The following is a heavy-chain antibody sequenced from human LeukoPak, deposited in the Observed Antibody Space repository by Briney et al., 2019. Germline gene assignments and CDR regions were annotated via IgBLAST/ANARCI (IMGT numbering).Heavy chain of an antibody. V-gene: IGHV3-21*04. D-gene: IGHD1-26*01. CDR2: ISSSSSYI. CDR3: AKDIRKWEPFDAFDI. Sequence: PGGSLRLSCAASGFTFSSYSMNWVRQAPGKGLEWVSSISSSSSYIYYADSVKGRFTISRDNAKNSLYLQMNSLRAEDTALYYCAKDIRKWEPFDAFDIWGQGTMVTVSS. CDR1: GFTFSSYS. J-gene: IGHJ3*02.